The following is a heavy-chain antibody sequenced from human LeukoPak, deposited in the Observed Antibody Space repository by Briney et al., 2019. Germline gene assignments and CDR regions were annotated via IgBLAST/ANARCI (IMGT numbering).Heavy chain of an antibody. Sequence: SETLSLTCAVYGGSFSGYYWSWIRQPPGKGLEWIGEINHSGSTNYNPSLKSRVTISVDTSKNQFSLKLSSVTAADTAVYYCARHSSGYFLLDYWGQGTLVTVSS. CDR1: GGSFSGYY. CDR3: ARHSSGYFLLDY. J-gene: IGHJ4*02. D-gene: IGHD3-22*01. CDR2: INHSGST. V-gene: IGHV4-34*01.